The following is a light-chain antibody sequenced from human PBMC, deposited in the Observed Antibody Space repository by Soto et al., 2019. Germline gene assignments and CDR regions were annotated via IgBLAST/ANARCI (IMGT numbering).Light chain of an antibody. V-gene: IGKV3-11*01. J-gene: IGKJ5*01. CDR3: QHRRSRPIT. CDR2: DIS. CDR1: QSVSGY. Sequence: EIVLTQSPGTLSLSPGERATLSCRASQSVSGYLAWYQQKPGQAPRLLIYDISKRATGIPARFSGSGSATDFTLIISRVEPQDFAVDDCQHRRSRPITCGLGTRLE.